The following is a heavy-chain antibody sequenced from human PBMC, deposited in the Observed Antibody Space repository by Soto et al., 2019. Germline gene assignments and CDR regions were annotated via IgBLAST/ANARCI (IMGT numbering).Heavy chain of an antibody. J-gene: IGHJ4*02. CDR1: GGSISRGGYS. CDR2: IYHSGST. V-gene: IGHV4-30-2*01. D-gene: IGHD6-19*01. CDR3: ARHKWLAPFDY. Sequence: SETLSLTCAVSGGSISRGGYSWSWIRQPPGKGLEWIGYIYHSGSTYYNPSLKSRVTISVGRSKNQFSLKLSSVTAADTAVYYCARHKWLAPFDYWGQGTLVTVSS.